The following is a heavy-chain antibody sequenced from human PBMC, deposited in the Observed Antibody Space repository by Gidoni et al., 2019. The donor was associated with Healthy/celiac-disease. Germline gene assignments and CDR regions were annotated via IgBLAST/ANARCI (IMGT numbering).Heavy chain of an antibody. V-gene: IGHV1-69*01. Sequence: QVQLVQSGAEVKKPGSSVKVSCKASGGTFSSYAISWVRQAPGQGLEWMGGIIPIFGTASYAQKFQGRVTLTADESTSTAYMELSSLRSEDTAVYYCARIAVAGNFDYWGQGTLVTVSS. CDR1: GGTFSSYA. CDR3: ARIAVAGNFDY. D-gene: IGHD6-19*01. J-gene: IGHJ4*02. CDR2: IIPIFGTA.